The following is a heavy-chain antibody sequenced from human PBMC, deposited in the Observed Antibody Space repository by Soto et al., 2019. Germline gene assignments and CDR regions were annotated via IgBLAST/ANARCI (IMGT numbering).Heavy chain of an antibody. CDR1: SGSISSSNW. CDR2: IYHSGST. CDR3: ARKGQWLAAEYFQH. D-gene: IGHD6-19*01. J-gene: IGHJ1*01. V-gene: IGHV4-4*02. Sequence: QVQLQESGPGLVKPSGTLSLTCAVSSGSISSSNWWSWVRQPPGKGLEWIGEIYHSGSTNYNPSLKSRVTISVDKSKTQFSLKLSSVTAADTAVYYWARKGQWLAAEYFQHWGQGTLVTVSS.